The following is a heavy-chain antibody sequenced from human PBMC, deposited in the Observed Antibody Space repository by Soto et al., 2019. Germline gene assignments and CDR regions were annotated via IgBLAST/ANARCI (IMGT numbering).Heavy chain of an antibody. CDR1: GGTLSSYT. CDR2: IIPILGIA. D-gene: IGHD3-10*01. CDR3: ASVYDYYGSGSYDYLDY. V-gene: IGHV1-69*02. J-gene: IGHJ4*02. Sequence: QVQLVQSGAEVKKPGSSVKVSCKASGGTLSSYTISWVRQAPGQGLEWMGRIIPILGIANYAQKFQGRVTMTADKCTSTAYMELSSLRSEDTAVYYCASVYDYYGSGSYDYLDYWGQGTLVTVSS.